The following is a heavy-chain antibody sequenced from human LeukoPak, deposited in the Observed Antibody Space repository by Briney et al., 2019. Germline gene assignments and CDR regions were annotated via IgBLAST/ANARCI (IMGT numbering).Heavy chain of an antibody. Sequence: GGSLRLSCAASGFTFNSYAMSWVRQAPGKGLEWVSAVSGSGGGTYYADSVKGRFTISRDNSKNTLYLQMNSLRAEDTAVYYCAKGVAVTGTSSWFDPWGQGTLVTVSS. CDR2: VSGSGGGT. CDR3: AKGVAVTGTSSWFDP. J-gene: IGHJ5*02. CDR1: GFTFNSYA. D-gene: IGHD6-19*01. V-gene: IGHV3-23*01.